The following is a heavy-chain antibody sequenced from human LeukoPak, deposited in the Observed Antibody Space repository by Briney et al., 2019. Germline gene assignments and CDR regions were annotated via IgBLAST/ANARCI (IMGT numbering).Heavy chain of an antibody. CDR2: INHSGST. V-gene: IGHV4-34*01. CDR3: ARGNYYYYYGMDV. Sequence: SETLSLTCAVYGGSFSGYYWSWIRQPPGKGLEWIGEINHSGSTNYNPSLKSRVTISVDTSKSQFSLKLSSVTAADTAVYYCARGNYYYYYGMDVWGQGTMVTVSS. CDR1: GGSFSGYY. J-gene: IGHJ6*02.